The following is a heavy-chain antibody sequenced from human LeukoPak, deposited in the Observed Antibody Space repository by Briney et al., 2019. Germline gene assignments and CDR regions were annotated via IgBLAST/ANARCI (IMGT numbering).Heavy chain of an antibody. D-gene: IGHD2-15*01. V-gene: IGHV4-30-4*07. Sequence: PSQTLSLTCAVSGGSISSGGYSWSWIRQPPGKGLEWIGYIYYSGSTYYNPSLKSRVTISVDTSKNQFSLKLSSVTAADTAVYYCARDGKAATRDWGQGTLVTVSS. CDR1: GGSISSGGYS. CDR2: IYYSGST. J-gene: IGHJ4*02. CDR3: ARDGKAATRD.